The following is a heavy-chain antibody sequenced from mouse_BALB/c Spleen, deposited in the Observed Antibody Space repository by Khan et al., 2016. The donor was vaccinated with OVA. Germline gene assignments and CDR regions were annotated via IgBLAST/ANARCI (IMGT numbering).Heavy chain of an antibody. CDR2: IYPGDGSI. CDR1: GYTFTSYD. V-gene: IGHV1S33*01. CDR3: AREGIRGVGMDY. J-gene: IGHJ4*01. D-gene: IGHD3-3*01. Sequence: LQQSGPELVKPGALVKISCKASGYTFTSYDINWVKQRPGQGLEWIGWIYPGDGSIKYNEKFKGKATLTADTSSSTAYMQLSSLPSENSAVDGCAREGIRGVGMDYWGQGTSVTVSS.